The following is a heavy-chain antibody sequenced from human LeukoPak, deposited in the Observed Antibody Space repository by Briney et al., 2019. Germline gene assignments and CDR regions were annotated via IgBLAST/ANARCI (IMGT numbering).Heavy chain of an antibody. CDR2: ICAYNGNT. Sequence: GASVKVSCKASGYTFTSYGISWVRQAPGQGLEWMGWICAYNGNTNYAQKLQGRVTMTTDTSTSTAYMELRSLRSDDTAVYYCARTDLPYYYDSSGYYDFDYWGQGTLVTVSS. CDR1: GYTFTSYG. J-gene: IGHJ4*02. V-gene: IGHV1-18*01. D-gene: IGHD3-22*01. CDR3: ARTDLPYYYDSSGYYDFDY.